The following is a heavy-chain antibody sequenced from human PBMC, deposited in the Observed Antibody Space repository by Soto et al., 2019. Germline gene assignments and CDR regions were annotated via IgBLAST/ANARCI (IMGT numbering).Heavy chain of an antibody. CDR1: GGSIRNYY. V-gene: IGHV4-4*07. CDR2: IYTSGNS. J-gene: IGHJ4*02. Sequence: QVQLQESGPGLVKPSETLSLTCSVSGGSIRNYYWNWIRQLAGKGLEWIGRIYTSGNSDYNPSLKSRVTMSADTSKNQLSLRLSSVTAADSAVYYCARLWFGKPPGYLDYWGQGIRVTISS. D-gene: IGHD3-10*01. CDR3: ARLWFGKPPGYLDY.